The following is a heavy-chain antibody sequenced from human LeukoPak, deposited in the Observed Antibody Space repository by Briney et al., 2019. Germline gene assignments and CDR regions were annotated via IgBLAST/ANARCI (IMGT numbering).Heavy chain of an antibody. V-gene: IGHV3-21*01. CDR1: GFTFSSYS. J-gene: IGHJ5*02. Sequence: GGSLRLSCAASGFTFSSYSMTWVRQAPGKGLEWVSSISSSSSYIYYADSVKGRFTISRDNAKNSLYLQMNSLRAEDTAVYYCARGPRGIAAAGTGFDPWGQGTLVTVSS. CDR3: ARGPRGIAAAGTGFDP. D-gene: IGHD6-13*01. CDR2: ISSSSSYI.